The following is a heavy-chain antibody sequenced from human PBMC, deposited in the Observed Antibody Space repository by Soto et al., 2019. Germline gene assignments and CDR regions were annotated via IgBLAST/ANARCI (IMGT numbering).Heavy chain of an antibody. J-gene: IGHJ6*02. CDR3: ARRRGMDV. Sequence: SETLSLTCTVSGGSISSYYWSWIRQPPGKGLEWIGYIYYSGSTNYNPSLKSRVTISVDTSKNQFSLKLSSVTAADAAVYYCARRRGMDVWGQGTTVTVSS. V-gene: IGHV4-59*01. CDR2: IYYSGST. CDR1: GGSISSYY.